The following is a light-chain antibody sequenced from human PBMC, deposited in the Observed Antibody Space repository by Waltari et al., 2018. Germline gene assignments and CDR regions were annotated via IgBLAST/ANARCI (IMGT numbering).Light chain of an antibody. CDR1: NSNLGNHY. CDR2: EDN. J-gene: IGLJ2*01. CDR3: GTWDSSLYAVV. V-gene: IGLV1-51*01. Sequence: QPVLTQPPSVSAAPGQKVTIACSGRNSNLGNHYVSWYQQFPGTAPKRLMSEDNSRPSGIPDRFSGSKSGTSATLGITGRQTGDEADYYCGTWDSSLYAVVFGGGTKLTAL.